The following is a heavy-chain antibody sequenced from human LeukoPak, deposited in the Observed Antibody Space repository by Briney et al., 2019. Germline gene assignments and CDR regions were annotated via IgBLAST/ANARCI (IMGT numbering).Heavy chain of an antibody. V-gene: IGHV6-1*01. CDR2: TYYGSKWYN. CDR3: ARGWLQSGFDY. D-gene: IGHD5-24*01. CDR1: GDSVSSYGVA. Sequence: SQTLSLTCAISGDSVSSYGVAWNWIRQSPSRGLEWLGRTYYGSKWYNEYAVSVKSRITVNADTSKNQFSLQLNSVTPEDTAVYYCARGWLQSGFDYWGQGTLVTVSS. J-gene: IGHJ4*02.